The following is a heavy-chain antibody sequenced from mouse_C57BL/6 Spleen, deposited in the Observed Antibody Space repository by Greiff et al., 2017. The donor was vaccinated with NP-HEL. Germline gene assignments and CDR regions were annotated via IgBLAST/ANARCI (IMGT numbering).Heavy chain of an antibody. CDR2: INYDGSST. V-gene: IGHV5-16*01. J-gene: IGHJ2*01. Sequence: EVNLVESEGGLVQPGSSMKLSCTASGFTFRDYYMAWVRQVPEKGLEWVANINYDGSSTYYLDSLKSRFIISRDNAKNILYLQMSSLKSEDTATYYCARGTVYYFDYWGQGTTLTVSS. CDR3: ARGTVYYFDY. CDR1: GFTFRDYY. D-gene: IGHD4-1*01.